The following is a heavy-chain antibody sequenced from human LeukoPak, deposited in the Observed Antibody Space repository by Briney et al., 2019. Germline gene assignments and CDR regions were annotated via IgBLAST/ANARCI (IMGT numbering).Heavy chain of an antibody. CDR1: GYTFTSYD. CDR2: INPNSGNT. D-gene: IGHD2-15*01. J-gene: IGHJ6*03. Sequence: ASVKVSCKASGYTFTSYDINWVRQATGQGLEWMGWINPNSGNTGYAQKFQGRVTMTKDTSISTAYMELSSLKASDTAMYYCARLLAADYYYYMDVWGKGTTVTVSS. V-gene: IGHV1-8*01. CDR3: ARLLAADYYYYMDV.